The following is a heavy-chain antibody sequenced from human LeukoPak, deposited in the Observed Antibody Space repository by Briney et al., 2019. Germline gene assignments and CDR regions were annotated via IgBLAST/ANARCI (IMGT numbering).Heavy chain of an antibody. D-gene: IGHD3-3*01. CDR3: AKVVYYDFWSGETYMDV. CDR1: GFTFSSYA. V-gene: IGHV3-23*01. J-gene: IGHJ6*03. Sequence: GGSLRLSCAASGFTFSSYAMHWVRQAPGKGLEWVSAISGSGGSTYYADSVKGRFTISRDNSKNTPYLQMNSLRAEDTAVYYCAKVVYYDFWSGETYMDVWGKGTTVTVSS. CDR2: ISGSGGST.